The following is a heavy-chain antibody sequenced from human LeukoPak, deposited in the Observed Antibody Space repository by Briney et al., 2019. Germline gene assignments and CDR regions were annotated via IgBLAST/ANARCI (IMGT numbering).Heavy chain of an antibody. D-gene: IGHD3-22*01. J-gene: IGHJ4*02. CDR2: IIPIFGTA. CDR1: GGTFSSYA. Sequence: SVKVSFKASGGTFSSYAISWVRQAPGQGLEWMGGIIPIFGTANYTQKFQGRVTITTDESTSTAYMELSSLRSEDTAVYYCARVLYYYDSSGYLLDYWGQGTLVTVSS. CDR3: ARVLYYYDSSGYLLDY. V-gene: IGHV1-69*05.